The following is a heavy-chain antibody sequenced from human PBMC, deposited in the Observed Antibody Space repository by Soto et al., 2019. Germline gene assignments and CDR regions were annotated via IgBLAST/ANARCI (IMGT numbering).Heavy chain of an antibody. Sequence: GGSLRLSCAASRFTFSIYAMSWVRQAPGKGLEWVSTISSSGANTYYADSVKGRFTISRDNSKNTLHLQMNSLRAEDTAVYYCAKDRVGIPAAGNFDYWGQGTLVTVSS. CDR1: RFTFSIYA. D-gene: IGHD6-13*01. V-gene: IGHV3-23*01. J-gene: IGHJ4*02. CDR3: AKDRVGIPAAGNFDY. CDR2: ISSSGANT.